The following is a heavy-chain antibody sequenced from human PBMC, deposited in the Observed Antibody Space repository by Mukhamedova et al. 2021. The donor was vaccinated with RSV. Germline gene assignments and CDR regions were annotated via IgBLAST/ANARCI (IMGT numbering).Heavy chain of an antibody. J-gene: IGHJ4*02. D-gene: IGHD2-2*02. CDR3: ARSKGYSVTTCYMTRFDS. V-gene: IGHV4-31*01. Sequence: NPSLESLVTISVDSSKNQFSLKLKSVAAADTAVYYCARSKGYSVTTCYMTRFDSWGQGTLVTVSS.